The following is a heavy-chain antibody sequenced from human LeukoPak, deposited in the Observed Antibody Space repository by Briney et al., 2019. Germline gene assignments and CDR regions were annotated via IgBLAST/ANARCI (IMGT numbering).Heavy chain of an antibody. J-gene: IGHJ4*02. CDR2: IKTKTDGGTA. CDR3: TRWAFGSGSYYRD. Sequence: GGSLRLSCAASAFIFSNAWMSWVRQAPGKGLEWVGRIKTKTDGGTAEYAAPVKGRFTISRDDSKNTLHLQMNSLKTEDTAVYYCTRWAFGSGSYYRDWGRGTLVTVSS. CDR1: AFIFSNAW. V-gene: IGHV3-15*01. D-gene: IGHD3-10*01.